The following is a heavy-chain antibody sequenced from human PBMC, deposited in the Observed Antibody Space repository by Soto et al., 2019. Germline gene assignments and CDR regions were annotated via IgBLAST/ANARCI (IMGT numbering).Heavy chain of an antibody. V-gene: IGHV3-23*01. CDR1: GFTFSSYW. D-gene: IGHD3-10*01. CDR3: VRLRDNYGSDY. Sequence: GGSLRLSCAASGFTFSSYWMSWVRQGPGRGLEWVSSIDGIGVGTYYADSVKGRFTISRDNFKNTLYMQMNSLRVEDAAVYYCVRLRDNYGSDYWGQGIMVTVSS. J-gene: IGHJ4*02. CDR2: IDGIGVGT.